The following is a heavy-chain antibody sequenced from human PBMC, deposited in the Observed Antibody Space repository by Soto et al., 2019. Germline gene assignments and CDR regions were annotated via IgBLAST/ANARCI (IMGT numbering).Heavy chain of an antibody. CDR2: INPGDDST. CDR1: GYTFTNYF. CDR3: AREEGALDY. Sequence: XSVKGSCQASGYTFTNYFIHWVRQAPGEGLEWMGIINPGDDSTTYAQKFQDRVTVTKDTSTSTVYMELSSLRSDDTAMYYCAREEGALDYWGQGTLVTVSS. V-gene: IGHV1-46*01. D-gene: IGHD1-26*01. J-gene: IGHJ4*02.